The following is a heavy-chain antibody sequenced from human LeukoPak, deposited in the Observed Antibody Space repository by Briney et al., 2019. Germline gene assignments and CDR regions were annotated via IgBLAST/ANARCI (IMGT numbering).Heavy chain of an antibody. Sequence: GGSLRLSCAASGFTFSSYSTNWVRQAPGKGLEWVSSISSSSSSYIYYADSVKGRFTISRDNAKNSLYLQMNSLRAEDTAVYYCARDSDSSGYCDYWGQGTLVTVSS. CDR2: ISSSSSSYI. D-gene: IGHD3-22*01. CDR1: GFTFSSYS. CDR3: ARDSDSSGYCDY. V-gene: IGHV3-21*01. J-gene: IGHJ4*02.